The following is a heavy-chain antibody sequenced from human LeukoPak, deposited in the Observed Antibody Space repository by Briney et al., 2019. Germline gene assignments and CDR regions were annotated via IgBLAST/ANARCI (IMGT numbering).Heavy chain of an antibody. V-gene: IGHV1-2*02. D-gene: IGHD6-13*01. J-gene: IGHJ1*01. Sequence: PGGSLRLSCAASGFTFNNYGMHWVRQAPGQRPEWMAWINPNNGDTKIAQKLQGRVTMTRDTSINTAYLELSGLRPDDTAVYYCARSQFRTSNSGAWGFRPWGQGTLVTVTS. CDR1: GFTFNNYG. CDR3: ARSQFRTSNSGAWGFRP. CDR2: INPNNGDT.